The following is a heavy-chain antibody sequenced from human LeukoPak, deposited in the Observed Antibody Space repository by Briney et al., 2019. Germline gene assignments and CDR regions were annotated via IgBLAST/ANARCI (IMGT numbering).Heavy chain of an antibody. J-gene: IGHJ4*02. CDR3: ARLLGSSEIDY. CDR2: LYYSVTT. CDR1: GGSISSSNYY. Sequence: SETLSLTCTVSGGSISSSNYYWGWIRQPPGEGLEWIGGLYYSVTTYYNPSLKSRVTISVDTSKNQFSLKLSSVTAADTAVYYCARLLGSSEIDYWGQGTLVTVSS. V-gene: IGHV4-39*01. D-gene: IGHD6-6*01.